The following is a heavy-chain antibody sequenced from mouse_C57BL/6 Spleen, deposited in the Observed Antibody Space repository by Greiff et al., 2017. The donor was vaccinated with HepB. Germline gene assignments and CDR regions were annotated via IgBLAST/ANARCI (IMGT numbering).Heavy chain of an antibody. J-gene: IGHJ1*03. CDR1: GFNIKNTY. CDR3: APITTVVGGNFDV. CDR2: IDPANGNT. V-gene: IGHV14-3*01. D-gene: IGHD1-1*01. Sequence: EVQLQQSVAELVRPGASVKLSCTASGFNIKNTYMHWVKQRPEQGLEWIGRIDPANGNTKYAPKFQGKATITADTSSNTAYLQLSSLTSEDTAIYYCAPITTVVGGNFDVWGTGTTVTVSS.